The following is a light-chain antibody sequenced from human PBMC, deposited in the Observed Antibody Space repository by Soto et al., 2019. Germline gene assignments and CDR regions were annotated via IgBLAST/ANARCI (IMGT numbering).Light chain of an antibody. CDR3: QQYNSWLGT. CDR1: QSVSRN. V-gene: IGKV3-15*01. CDR2: DAS. Sequence: EIEMTQSPATLSVSPGERATLSCRASQSVSRNVAWYQQKPGQAPRLLIHDASTRATGISVRFSGSGSGTEFTLTISSLQSEDFAVYYCQQYNSWLGTFGQGTKVEIK. J-gene: IGKJ1*01.